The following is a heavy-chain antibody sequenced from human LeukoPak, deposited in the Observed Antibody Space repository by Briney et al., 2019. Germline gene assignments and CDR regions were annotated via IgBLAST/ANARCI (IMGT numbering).Heavy chain of an antibody. D-gene: IGHD3-16*02. CDR1: GGSISSSNW. CDR2: IYHSGST. V-gene: IGHV4-4*02. J-gene: IGHJ3*02. CDR3: AGSKASYRYGSDAFDI. Sequence: PSETLSLTCAVSGGSISSSNWWSWVRQPPGKGLEWIGEIYHSGSTNYNPSLKSRITISVDKSKNQFSLKLNSVTAADTAVYYCAGSKASYRYGSDAFDIWGQGTMVTVSS.